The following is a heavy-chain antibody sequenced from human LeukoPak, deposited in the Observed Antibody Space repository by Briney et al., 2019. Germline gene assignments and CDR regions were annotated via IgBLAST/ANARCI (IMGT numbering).Heavy chain of an antibody. Sequence: GGSLRLSCAASGFTFSSYGMSWVRQAPGKGLEWVSAISGSGGSTYYADSVKGRFTISRDNSKNTLYLQMNSLRAEDTAVYYCAKEFTYYYGSGSYYKAADAFDIWGQGTMVTVSS. CDR1: GFTFSSYG. D-gene: IGHD3-10*01. CDR3: AKEFTYYYGSGSYYKAADAFDI. CDR2: ISGSGGST. J-gene: IGHJ3*02. V-gene: IGHV3-23*01.